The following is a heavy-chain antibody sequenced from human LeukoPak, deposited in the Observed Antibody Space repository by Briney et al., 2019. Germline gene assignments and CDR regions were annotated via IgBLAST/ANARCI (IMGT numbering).Heavy chain of an antibody. CDR3: ARDNVGGSYPYYYYYGMDV. J-gene: IGHJ6*02. V-gene: IGHV1-18*01. Sequence: ASVKVSCKASGYAFTNYYFDWVRQAPGQGLEWMGWINPYNNNTRYARKFLDRISLTTDSSTNTAYLELRSLSSDDTAVYFCARDNVGGSYPYYYYYGMDVWGQGTTVTVS. CDR2: INPYNNNT. CDR1: GYAFTNYY. D-gene: IGHD1-26*01.